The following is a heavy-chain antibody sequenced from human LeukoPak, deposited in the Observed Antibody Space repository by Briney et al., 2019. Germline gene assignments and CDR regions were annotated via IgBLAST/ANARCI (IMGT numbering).Heavy chain of an antibody. CDR2: ITRSGSNI. Sequence: GGSLRLSCTGSQLIFSKYGLNWVRQSPGKGLEWISSITRSGSNIDYADSVRGRFTISRDNAKNSLFLHMNSLRVEDTAVYYCARLTIYDDTDYWGQGTLVTVSS. CDR3: ARLTIYDDTDY. D-gene: IGHD3-3*01. J-gene: IGHJ4*02. V-gene: IGHV3-48*03. CDR1: QLIFSKYG.